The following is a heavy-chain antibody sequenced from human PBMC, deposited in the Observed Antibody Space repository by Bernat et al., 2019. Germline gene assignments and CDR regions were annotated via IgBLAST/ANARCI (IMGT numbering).Heavy chain of an antibody. Sequence: EVQLVESGGGLVQPGGSLRLSCAASGFTFSNYAMHWVRQAPGKGLEDVSAISSNGGSTYYANSVKGRFTISRDNSKNTLYLQMGSLRAEDMAVYYCARSKCSGGSCYYYDGMDVWGQGTTVTVSS. D-gene: IGHD2-15*01. CDR2: ISSNGGST. CDR3: ARSKCSGGSCYYYDGMDV. J-gene: IGHJ6*02. V-gene: IGHV3-64*01. CDR1: GFTFSNYA.